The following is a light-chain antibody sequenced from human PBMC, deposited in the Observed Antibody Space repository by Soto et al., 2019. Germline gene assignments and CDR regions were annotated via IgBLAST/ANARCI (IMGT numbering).Light chain of an antibody. V-gene: IGLV4-69*02. CDR3: QSWGTGNRV. CDR2: VNSDGSH. Sequence: QSVLTQPPSASASLGASVTLTCILSRGYNNYAIPWHQQQPGRGPRYLMKVNSDGSHNKGDGIPDRFSGSSSGAERHLTISGLQSEDEAVYFCQSWGTGNRVFGGGTKVTVL. CDR1: RGYNNYA. J-gene: IGLJ3*02.